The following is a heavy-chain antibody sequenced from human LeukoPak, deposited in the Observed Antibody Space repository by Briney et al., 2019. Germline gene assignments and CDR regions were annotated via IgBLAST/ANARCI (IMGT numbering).Heavy chain of an antibody. CDR3: AREVEPGAFDI. CDR2: ISSSSSYI. Sequence: GGSLRLSCAASGFTFSSYSMNWVRQAPGKGLEWVSSISSSSSYIYYADSVKGRFTISRDNSKNTLYLQMNSLRAEDTAVYYCAREVEPGAFDIWGQGTMVTVSS. J-gene: IGHJ3*02. CDR1: GFTFSSYS. V-gene: IGHV3-21*04. D-gene: IGHD2-2*01.